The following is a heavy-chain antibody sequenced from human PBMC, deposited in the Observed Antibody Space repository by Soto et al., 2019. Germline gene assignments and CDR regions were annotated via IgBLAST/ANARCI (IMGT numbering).Heavy chain of an antibody. D-gene: IGHD3-3*01. V-gene: IGHV4-31*03. CDR2: IYYSGST. CDR3: ARWWSGSRQGFDP. Sequence: SETLSLTCTVSGASISSGDYYWSWIRQHPGKGLERIGYIYYSGSTYYNPSLKSRVTISVDTSKNQFSLKLSSVTAADTAVYYCARWWSGSRQGFDPWGQGTLVTVSS. CDR1: GASISSGDYY. J-gene: IGHJ5*02.